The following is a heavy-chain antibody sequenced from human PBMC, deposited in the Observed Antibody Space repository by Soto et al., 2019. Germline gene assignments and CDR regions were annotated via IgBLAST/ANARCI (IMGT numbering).Heavy chain of an antibody. CDR3: AKYTSGTMRDY. Sequence: QLQLQESGPGLVKPSETLSLTCIVSGDSITTTTYYWGWIRQPPGKGLEWIGSFHYGGSTSYNPSLKRRVTIFVDTSKNQCSLIVNYVTAADTAVYYCAKYTSGTMRDYWGQGTLVTVSS. J-gene: IGHJ4*02. CDR1: GDSITTTTYY. V-gene: IGHV4-39*01. CDR2: FHYGGST. D-gene: IGHD5-18*01.